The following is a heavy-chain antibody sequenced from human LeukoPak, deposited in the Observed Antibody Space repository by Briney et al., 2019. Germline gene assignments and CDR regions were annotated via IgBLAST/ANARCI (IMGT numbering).Heavy chain of an antibody. Sequence: GASVKVSCKASGYTFTSYYMHWVRQAPGQGLEWMGIINPSGGSTSYAQKFQGRVTMTRDTSTSTVYMELSSLRSEDTAVYYCASDRGGGSYDSGAFDIWGQGTMVTVSS. V-gene: IGHV1-46*01. CDR2: INPSGGST. D-gene: IGHD1-26*01. J-gene: IGHJ3*02. CDR1: GYTFTSYY. CDR3: ASDRGGGSYDSGAFDI.